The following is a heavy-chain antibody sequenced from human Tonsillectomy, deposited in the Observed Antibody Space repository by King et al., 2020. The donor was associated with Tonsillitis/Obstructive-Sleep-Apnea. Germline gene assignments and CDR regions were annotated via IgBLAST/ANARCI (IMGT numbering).Heavy chain of an antibody. V-gene: IGHV5-51*01. CDR3: ARLSTTVTPLGY. D-gene: IGHD4-11*01. Sequence: QLVQSGAEVKKPGESLKISCKGSGYSFISYWIGWVRQMPGKGLEWMGIIYSGYSFTRNSPTFQGPVTISADKSISTAYLQWSSLKASDTAMYYCARLSTTVTPLGYWGQGTLVTVSS. J-gene: IGHJ4*02. CDR2: IYSGYSFT. CDR1: GYSFISYW.